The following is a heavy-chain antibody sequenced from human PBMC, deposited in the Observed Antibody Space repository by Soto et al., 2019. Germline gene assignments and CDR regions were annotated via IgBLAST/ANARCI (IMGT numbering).Heavy chain of an antibody. J-gene: IGHJ4*02. Sequence: EVQLLESGRGLVQPGGSLRLSCAAAGLTFSSYAMTWVRQGPGKGLDWVSAISGSGDSAYYADSVKGRFTISRDNSKNTLYLQMNRLRAEDTAVYYCAKDLEYFDSWGQGALVTVSS. CDR2: ISGSGDSA. CDR3: AKDLEYFDS. V-gene: IGHV3-23*01. CDR1: GLTFSSYA.